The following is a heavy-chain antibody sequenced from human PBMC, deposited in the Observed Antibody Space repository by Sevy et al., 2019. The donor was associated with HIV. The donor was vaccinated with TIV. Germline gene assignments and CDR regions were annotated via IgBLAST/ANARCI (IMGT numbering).Heavy chain of an antibody. J-gene: IGHJ4*02. V-gene: IGHV3-7*01. D-gene: IGHD6-19*01. CDR2: IKQDGSEK. CDR3: AGSEKSRYSSGWYNY. Sequence: GGCLRLSCAASGFTFSSYWMSWVRQAPGKGLEWVANIKQDGSEKYYVDSVKGRFTISRDNAKNSLYLQMNSLRAEDTAVYYCAGSEKSRYSSGWYNYWGQGTLVTVSS. CDR1: GFTFSSYW.